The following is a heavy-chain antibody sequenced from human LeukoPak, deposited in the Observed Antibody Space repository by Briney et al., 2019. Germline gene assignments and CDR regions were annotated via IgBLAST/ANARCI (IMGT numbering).Heavy chain of an antibody. Sequence: ASVKVSCKASGYTFTSYDINWVRQATGQGLEWMGWMNPNSGNTGYAQKFQGRVTITRNTSISTAYMELSSLRSEDTAVYYCAKSITIFGVASDAFDIWGQGTMVTVSS. V-gene: IGHV1-8*03. CDR3: AKSITIFGVASDAFDI. CDR2: MNPNSGNT. D-gene: IGHD3-3*01. CDR1: GYTFTSYD. J-gene: IGHJ3*02.